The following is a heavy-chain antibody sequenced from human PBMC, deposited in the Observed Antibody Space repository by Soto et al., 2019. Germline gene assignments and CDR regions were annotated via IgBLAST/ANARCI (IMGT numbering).Heavy chain of an antibody. Sequence: PGGSLRLSCAASGFTFSSYAMHWVRQAPGKGLEWVAVISYDGSNKYYADSVKGRFTISRDNSKNTLYLQMNSLRAEDTAVYYCARDNRDGYNYLPDAFGIWGQGTMVTVSS. CDR3: ARDNRDGYNYLPDAFGI. J-gene: IGHJ3*02. D-gene: IGHD5-12*01. V-gene: IGHV3-30-3*01. CDR2: ISYDGSNK. CDR1: GFTFSSYA.